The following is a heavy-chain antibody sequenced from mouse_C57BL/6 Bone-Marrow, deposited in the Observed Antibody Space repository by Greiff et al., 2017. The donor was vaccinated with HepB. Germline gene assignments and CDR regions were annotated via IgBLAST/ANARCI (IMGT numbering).Heavy chain of an antibody. Sequence: QVQLQQPGAELVRPGSSVKLSCKASGYTFTSYWMHWVKQRPIQGLEWIGNIDPSDSETHYNQKFKDKATLTVDKSSSTAYMQLSSLTSEDSAVYYCARFGNSLYWNFDVWGTGTTVTVSS. V-gene: IGHV1-52*01. CDR2: IDPSDSET. CDR1: GYTFTSYW. CDR3: ARFGNSLYWNFDV. D-gene: IGHD2-1*01. J-gene: IGHJ1*03.